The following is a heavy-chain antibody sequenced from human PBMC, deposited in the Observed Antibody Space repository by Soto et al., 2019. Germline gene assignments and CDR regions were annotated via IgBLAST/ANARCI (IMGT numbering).Heavy chain of an antibody. CDR1: GFTFSDYY. J-gene: IGHJ6*02. D-gene: IGHD3-22*01. CDR2: ISSSSSYT. Sequence: PVGSLRLSCAASGFTFSDYYMSWIRQAPGKGLEWVSYISSSSSYTNYADSVKGRFTISRDNAKNSLYLQMNSLRAEDTAVYYCARDLVFDSSGYGYYYGMDVWAQGTTVTVSS. V-gene: IGHV3-11*06. CDR3: ARDLVFDSSGYGYYYGMDV.